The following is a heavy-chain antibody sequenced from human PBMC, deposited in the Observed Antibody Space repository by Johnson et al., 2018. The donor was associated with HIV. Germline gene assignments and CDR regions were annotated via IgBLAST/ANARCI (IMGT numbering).Heavy chain of an antibody. V-gene: IGHV3-11*04. Sequence: QVQLVESGGGLVKPGGSLRLSCAASGFTFSDYYMTWIRQAPGKGLEWLSFISSSGDIIRYADSVKGRFTISRDNAKNSLILQMNSLRAEDTAVYYCATSLYYYDSSGFSFDAFDIWGQGTLVTVSS. CDR2: ISSSGDII. J-gene: IGHJ3*02. CDR3: ATSLYYYDSSGFSFDAFDI. CDR1: GFTFSDYY. D-gene: IGHD3-22*01.